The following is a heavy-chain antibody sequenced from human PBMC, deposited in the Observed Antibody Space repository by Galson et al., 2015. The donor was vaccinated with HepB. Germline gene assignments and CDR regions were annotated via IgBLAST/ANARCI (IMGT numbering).Heavy chain of an antibody. D-gene: IGHD3-9*01. CDR1: GGSISSYY. CDR3: ARGATYYDILTGYSNTDFDY. CDR2: IYYSGST. J-gene: IGHJ4*02. V-gene: IGHV4-59*01. Sequence: VSGGSISSYYWSWIRQPPGKGLEWIGYIYYSGSTNYNPSLKSRVTISVDTSKNQFSLKLSSVTAADTAVYYCARGATYYDILTGYSNTDFDYWGQGTLVTVSS.